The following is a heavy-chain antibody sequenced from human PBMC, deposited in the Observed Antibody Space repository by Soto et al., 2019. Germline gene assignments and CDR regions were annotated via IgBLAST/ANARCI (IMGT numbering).Heavy chain of an antibody. CDR3: ARGHGIAARHFDF. CDR1: GFIFSDYF. Sequence: QVQLVESGGGLVKPGGSLRLSCAASGFIFSDYFMNWIRQAPGKGLEWVSYIGTSGDIYYADSVKGRFTISRDNAKNSLHLQMNSLRADDTAVYYCARGHGIAARHFDFWGQGTLVTVSS. J-gene: IGHJ4*02. D-gene: IGHD6-6*01. V-gene: IGHV3-11*01. CDR2: IGTSGDI.